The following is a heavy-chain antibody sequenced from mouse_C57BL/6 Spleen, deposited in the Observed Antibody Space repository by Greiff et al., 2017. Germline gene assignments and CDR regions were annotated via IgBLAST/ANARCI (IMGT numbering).Heavy chain of an antibody. J-gene: IGHJ2*01. Sequence: VQLQQPGAELVRPGSSVKLSCKASGYTFTSYWMDWVKQRPGQGLEWIGNIYPSDSETHYNQKFKDKATLTVDKSSSTDYMQLSSLTSEDSAVYYCARGGIRRGRLDDWGQGTTLTVSA. CDR3: ARGGIRRGRLDD. CDR1: GYTFTSYW. V-gene: IGHV1-61*01. CDR2: IYPSDSET.